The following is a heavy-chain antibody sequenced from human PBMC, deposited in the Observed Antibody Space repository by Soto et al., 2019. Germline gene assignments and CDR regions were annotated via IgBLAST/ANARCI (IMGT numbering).Heavy chain of an antibody. CDR2: FSGASGAT. Sequence: EVQLLESGGGLVQPGGSLRLSCAASGFTFRTAVMSWVRQAPGKGLEWVSTFSGASGATYYADSVRGRFTISRDNSKNTLSLQMNSLRAEDTAVYYCAKRGIYYFEFWGQGTLVTVSS. V-gene: IGHV3-23*01. CDR3: AKRGIYYFEF. CDR1: GFTFRTAV. J-gene: IGHJ4*02.